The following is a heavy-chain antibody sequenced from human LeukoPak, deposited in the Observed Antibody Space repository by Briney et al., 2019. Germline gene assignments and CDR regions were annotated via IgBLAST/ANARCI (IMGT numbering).Heavy chain of an antibody. J-gene: IGHJ4*02. CDR2: ISGSGGST. D-gene: IGHD3-10*01. CDR1: GFTFSSYA. CDR3: AKVMTRTMVRGVPPSDY. Sequence: GRSLRLSCAASGFTFSSYAMSWVRQAPGKGLEWVSAISGSGGSTYYADSVKGRFTISRDNSKNTLYLQMNSLRAEDTAVYYCAKVMTRTMVRGVPPSDYWGQGTLVTVS. V-gene: IGHV3-23*01.